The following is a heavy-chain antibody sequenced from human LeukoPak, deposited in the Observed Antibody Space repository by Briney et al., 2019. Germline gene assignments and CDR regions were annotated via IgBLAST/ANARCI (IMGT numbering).Heavy chain of an antibody. CDR3: ARGYYDILTDHGAKYYYYYGMDV. CDR1: GFTFSNYW. V-gene: IGHV3-7*01. D-gene: IGHD3-9*01. CDR2: IKQDGSEK. J-gene: IGHJ6*02. Sequence: GGSLRLSCAASGFTFSNYWLTWVRQAPGQGLEWVANIKQDGSEKHYVDSVKGRFTISRDNAKNSLYLQMNSLRAEDTAVYYCARGYYDILTDHGAKYYYYYGMDVWGQGTTVTVSS.